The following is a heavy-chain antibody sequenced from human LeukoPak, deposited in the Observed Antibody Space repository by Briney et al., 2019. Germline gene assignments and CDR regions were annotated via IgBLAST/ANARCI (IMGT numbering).Heavy chain of an antibody. J-gene: IGHJ4*02. V-gene: IGHV3-23*01. D-gene: IGHD6-19*01. CDR1: GFSFSSYA. Sequence: GGSLRLSCAAPGFSFSSYAMSWVRQAPGRGLEWVSSISGSGGSTYYGDSVKGRFTISRDNSKDTLDLQMNSLRAEDTAVYYCAKEADSSGWYHDYWGQGTLVTVSS. CDR3: AKEADSSGWYHDY. CDR2: ISGSGGST.